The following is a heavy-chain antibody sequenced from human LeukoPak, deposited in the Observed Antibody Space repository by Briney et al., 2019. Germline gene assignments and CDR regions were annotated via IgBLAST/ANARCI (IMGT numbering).Heavy chain of an antibody. V-gene: IGHV4-39*07. CDR2: IYYSGST. CDR1: GGSISSSSYY. J-gene: IGHJ6*02. CDR3: ARVEVVVPNARYYYYGMDV. Sequence: SETLSLTCTVSGGSISSSSYYWGWIRQPPGKGLEWIGSIYYSGSTNYNPSLKSRVTISVDTSKNQFSLKLSSVTAADTAVYYCARVEVVVPNARYYYYGMDVWGQGTTVTVSS. D-gene: IGHD3-22*01.